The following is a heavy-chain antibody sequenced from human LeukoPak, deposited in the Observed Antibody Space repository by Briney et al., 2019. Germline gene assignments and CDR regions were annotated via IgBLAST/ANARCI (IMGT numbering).Heavy chain of an antibody. CDR1: GGSISGYY. V-gene: IGHV4-4*09. CDR2: IYTSGST. Sequence: SETLSLTCTVSGGSISGYYWSWIRQPPGKGLEWIGYIYTSGSTNYNPSLKSRVTISVDTSKNQFSLKVSSVTAADTAVCYCARHGSSSWYADNWFDPWGQGALVTVPS. J-gene: IGHJ5*02. D-gene: IGHD6-13*01. CDR3: ARHGSSSWYADNWFDP.